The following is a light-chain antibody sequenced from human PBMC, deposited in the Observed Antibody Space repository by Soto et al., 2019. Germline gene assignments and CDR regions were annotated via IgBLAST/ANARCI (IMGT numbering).Light chain of an antibody. CDR3: QQHNSFSIT. Sequence: DIQMTQSPSTLSGSVGDRVTLTCRASQTISSWLAWYQQKPGKAPKLLIYKASSLESGVPSRFRGSGSGTEFTLTISSLQADDFATYYCQQHNSFSITFGQGTRLEIK. CDR2: KAS. V-gene: IGKV1-5*03. J-gene: IGKJ5*01. CDR1: QTISSW.